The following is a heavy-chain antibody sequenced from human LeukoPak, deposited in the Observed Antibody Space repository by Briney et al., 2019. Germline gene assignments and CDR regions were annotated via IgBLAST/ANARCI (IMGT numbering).Heavy chain of an antibody. CDR2: ISSSSSYI. CDR1: GFTFSSYS. CDR3: ASALLGPFDY. Sequence: GGSLRLSCAASGFTFSSYSMNWVRQAPGKGLEWVSSISSSSSYIYYADSVKGRFTISRDNAKNSLYLQMSSLRAEDTAVYYCASALLGPFDYWGQGTLVTVSS. J-gene: IGHJ4*02. V-gene: IGHV3-21*01. D-gene: IGHD2-8*02.